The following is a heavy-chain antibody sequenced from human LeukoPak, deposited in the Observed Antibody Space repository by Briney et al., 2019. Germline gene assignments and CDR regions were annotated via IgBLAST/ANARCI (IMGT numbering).Heavy chain of an antibody. Sequence: PSETLSLTCTVSGGSISSYYWSWIRQPPGKGLEWIGYIYYSGSTNYNPSLKSRVTMSVDTSKNQFSLKLSSVTAVDTAVYYCALGTSSSSWSFDYWGQGTLVTVSS. D-gene: IGHD6-13*01. CDR3: ALGTSSSSWSFDY. CDR1: GGSISSYY. CDR2: IYYSGST. J-gene: IGHJ4*02. V-gene: IGHV4-59*12.